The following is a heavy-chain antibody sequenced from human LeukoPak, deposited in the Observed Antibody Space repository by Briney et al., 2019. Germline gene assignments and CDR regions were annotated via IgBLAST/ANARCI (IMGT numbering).Heavy chain of an antibody. V-gene: IGHV1-46*01. Sequence: ASVKVSCKASGYSLTNYYMHWVRQAPGQGLEWVGLISPYGGSTNYAQTFQGRVDITRDTSTSTIYMELSSLRAEDTAVYYCARDVGDLVLSGRWFDPWGQGTLVTVSS. CDR1: GYSLTNYY. CDR3: ARDVGDLVLSGRWFDP. J-gene: IGHJ5*02. D-gene: IGHD3-10*01. CDR2: ISPYGGST.